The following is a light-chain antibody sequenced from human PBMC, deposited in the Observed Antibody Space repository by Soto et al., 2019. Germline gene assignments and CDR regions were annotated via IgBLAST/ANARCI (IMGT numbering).Light chain of an antibody. Sequence: DIQLTQSPSFLSASVGDRVTITCRASQGIYSHLAWYQQKPGKAPKLLIYAASTLQSGVPSRFSGSRSGTDFTLTVSTLQPDDFATYYCQHHNSYPLTFGRGTKVEIK. CDR1: QGIYSH. V-gene: IGKV1-9*01. CDR3: QHHNSYPLT. CDR2: AAS. J-gene: IGKJ4*01.